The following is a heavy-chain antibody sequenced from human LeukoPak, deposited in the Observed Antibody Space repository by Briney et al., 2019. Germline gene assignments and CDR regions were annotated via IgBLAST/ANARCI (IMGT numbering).Heavy chain of an antibody. CDR1: GYTFTSYA. V-gene: IGHV1-3*01. D-gene: IGHD3-3*01. Sequence: ASVKVSCKASGYTFTSYAMHWVRQAPGQRLEWMGWINADNGNTKYSQKFQGRVTITRDTSASTAYMELSSLRSEDTAVYYCARGPEYTIFGVVIMDYYYGMDVWGQGTTVTVSS. CDR2: INADNGNT. J-gene: IGHJ6*02. CDR3: ARGPEYTIFGVVIMDYYYGMDV.